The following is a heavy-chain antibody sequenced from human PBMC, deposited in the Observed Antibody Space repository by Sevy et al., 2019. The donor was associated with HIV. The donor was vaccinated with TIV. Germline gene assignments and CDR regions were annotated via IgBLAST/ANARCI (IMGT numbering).Heavy chain of an antibody. CDR1: GFTFSSYS. V-gene: IGHV3-21*01. Sequence: GGSLRLSCAASGFTFSSYSMNWVRQAPGKGLEWVSSISSSSSYIYYADSVKGRFTISRDNAKNSLYLQMNSLRAEDTAVYYCARDSLEYSSSSVWFDPWGQGTPVTVSS. CDR2: ISSSSSYI. D-gene: IGHD6-6*01. CDR3: ARDSLEYSSSSVWFDP. J-gene: IGHJ5*02.